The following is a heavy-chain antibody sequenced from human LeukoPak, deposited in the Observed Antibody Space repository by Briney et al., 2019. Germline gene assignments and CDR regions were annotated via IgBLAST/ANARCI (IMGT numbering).Heavy chain of an antibody. D-gene: IGHD2-8*01. J-gene: IGHJ6*02. CDR1: GYSFTSYW. Sequence: GESLKISCKGAGYSFTSYWIGWVRQMPGKGLGWMGIIYPGDSDTRYSPSFQGQVTISADKSISTAYLQWSSLKASDTAMYYCARRQASCSNGVCYTLYDMDVWGQGTTVTVSS. CDR3: ARRQASCSNGVCYTLYDMDV. CDR2: IYPGDSDT. V-gene: IGHV5-51*01.